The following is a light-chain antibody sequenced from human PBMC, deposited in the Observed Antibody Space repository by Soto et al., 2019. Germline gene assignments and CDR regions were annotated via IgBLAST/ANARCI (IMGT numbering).Light chain of an antibody. V-gene: IGKV1-39*01. CDR1: QNIGTN. CDR2: RAS. CDR3: QQTLSAPPFT. J-gene: IGKJ3*01. Sequence: DIQLTQFPSSLSASVGDRVTVTCRASQNIGTNLVWYLQRPGQAPKLLIYRASTLQGGVSARFGGSGSGTYFTLTISGLQADDFGTYFCQQTLSAPPFTFGRGTQVDIK.